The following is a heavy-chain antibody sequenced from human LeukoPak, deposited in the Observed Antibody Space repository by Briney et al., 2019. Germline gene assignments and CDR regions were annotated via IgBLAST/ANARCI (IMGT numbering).Heavy chain of an antibody. CDR1: GGSISSSSYY. CDR2: IYYSGST. CDR3: ATSRYSSGWYHDGWFDP. J-gene: IGHJ5*02. V-gene: IGHV4-39*01. D-gene: IGHD6-19*01. Sequence: PSETLSLTCTVSGGSISSSSYYWGWIRQPPGKGLEWIGSIYYSGSTYYNPSLKSRVTISVDTSKNQFSLKLSSVTAADTAVYYCATSRYSSGWYHDGWFDPWGQGTLVTVSS.